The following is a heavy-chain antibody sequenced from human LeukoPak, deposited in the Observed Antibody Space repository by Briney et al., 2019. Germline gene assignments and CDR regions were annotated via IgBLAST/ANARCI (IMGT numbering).Heavy chain of an antibody. Sequence: PSETLSLTCAVYGGSFSGYYWSWIRQPPGKGLEWIGEINHSGSTNYNPSLKSRVTISVDTSKNQFSLKLSSVTAAGTAVYYCARQDLYYYDSSGYGVFDYWGQGTLVTVSS. CDR1: GGSFSGYY. CDR3: ARQDLYYYDSSGYGVFDY. V-gene: IGHV4-34*01. CDR2: INHSGST. D-gene: IGHD3-22*01. J-gene: IGHJ4*02.